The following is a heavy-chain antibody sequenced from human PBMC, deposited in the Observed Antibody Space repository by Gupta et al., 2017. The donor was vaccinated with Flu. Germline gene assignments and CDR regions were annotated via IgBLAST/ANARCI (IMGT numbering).Heavy chain of an antibody. V-gene: IGHV3-33*01. J-gene: IGHJ6*02. CDR2: VWYDASNK. CDR3: AREGVSSWYNNGHYYYGIDV. D-gene: IGHD6-13*01. Sequence: QVQLVESGGGVFQPGRSLRLSCAASGFTFSSYVMYWVRQAPGKGMEWVAVVWYDASNKYYADSVKGRFTISRDNSKNTLYLQMNSLRAEDTAVYYCAREGVSSWYNNGHYYYGIDVWGQGTTVTVSS. CDR1: GFTFSSYV.